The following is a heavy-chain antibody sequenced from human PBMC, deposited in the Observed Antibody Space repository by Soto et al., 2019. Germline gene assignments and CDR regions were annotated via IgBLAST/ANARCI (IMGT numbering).Heavy chain of an antibody. Sequence: SETLSLTCTVSGGSVSSGSYYWSWIRQPPGKGLEWIGEINHSGSTNYNPSLKSRVTISVDTSKNQFSLKLSSVTAADTAVYYCARGPRAAGEDIVVVPAAPTLYYFDYWGQGTLVTVSS. CDR2: INHSGST. CDR1: GGSVSSGSYY. D-gene: IGHD2-2*01. V-gene: IGHV4-39*07. J-gene: IGHJ4*02. CDR3: ARGPRAAGEDIVVVPAAPTLYYFDY.